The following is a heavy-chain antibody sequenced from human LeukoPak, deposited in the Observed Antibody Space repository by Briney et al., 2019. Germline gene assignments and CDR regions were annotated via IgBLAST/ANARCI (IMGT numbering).Heavy chain of an antibody. Sequence: GGSLRLSCAASGFTFSSYGMHWVRQAPGKGLEWVAVISYGGSNKYYADSVKGRFTISRDNSKNTLYLQMNSLRAEDTAVYYCAKETGYCSGGSCYSGAFDIWGQGTMVTVSS. CDR2: ISYGGSNK. CDR1: GFTFSSYG. D-gene: IGHD2-15*01. J-gene: IGHJ3*02. CDR3: AKETGYCSGGSCYSGAFDI. V-gene: IGHV3-30*18.